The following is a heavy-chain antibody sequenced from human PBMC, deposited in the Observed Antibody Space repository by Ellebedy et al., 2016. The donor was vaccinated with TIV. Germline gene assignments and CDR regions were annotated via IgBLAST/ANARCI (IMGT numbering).Heavy chain of an antibody. CDR1: GYTFASYG. J-gene: IGHJ3*02. Sequence: AASVKVSCKASGYTFASYGVNWVRQAPGQGLEWMGWINTNSGNPTYAQAFTGRIVLSLDTSVSTAYLHISSLRAEDSAVYYCARTGIWGNAFDIWGQGTMVTVSS. CDR2: INTNSGNP. D-gene: IGHD7-27*01. CDR3: ARTGIWGNAFDI. V-gene: IGHV7-4-1*02.